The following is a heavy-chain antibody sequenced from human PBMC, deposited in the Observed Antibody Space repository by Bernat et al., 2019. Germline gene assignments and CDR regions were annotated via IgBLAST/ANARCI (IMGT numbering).Heavy chain of an antibody. J-gene: IGHJ6*02. CDR1: GFTFSSYA. Sequence: EVQLLESGGGLVQPGGSLRLSCAASGFTFSSYAMSWVRQAPGKGLEWVSAISGSGGSTYYADSVKGRFTISRDNSKNTLFLQMNSLRAEDTAVYYCARYIDIVATTTGYYFYGMDVWGQGTTVTVSS. CDR2: ISGSGGST. V-gene: IGHV3-23*01. CDR3: ARYIDIVATTTGYYFYGMDV. D-gene: IGHD5-12*01.